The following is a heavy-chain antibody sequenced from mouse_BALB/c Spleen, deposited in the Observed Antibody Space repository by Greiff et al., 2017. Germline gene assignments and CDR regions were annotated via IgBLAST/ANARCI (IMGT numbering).Heavy chain of an antibody. J-gene: IGHJ2*01. CDR2: IYPGGGYT. CDR3: ARSITTVVGGGDY. V-gene: IGHV1-63*02. CDR1: GYTFTNYW. Sequence: VKLQQSGAELAKPGASVKMSCKASGYTFTNYWLGWVKQRPGHGLEWIGDIYPGGGYTNYNEKFKGKATLTADTSSSTAYMQLSSLTSEDSAVYFCARSITTVVGGGDYWGQGTTLTVSS. D-gene: IGHD1-1*01.